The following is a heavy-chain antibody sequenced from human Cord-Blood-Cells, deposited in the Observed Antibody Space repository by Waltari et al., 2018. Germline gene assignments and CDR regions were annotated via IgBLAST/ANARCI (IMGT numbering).Heavy chain of an antibody. CDR1: GGSFSRYY. D-gene: IGHD2-2*01. J-gene: IGHJ3*02. V-gene: IGHV4-4*07. CDR2: IYTSGST. Sequence: QVQLQESGPGLVKPSETLSLTCPVSGGSFSRYYWSWTRQPAGQGLEWIGRIYTSGSTNYNPSLESRVTMSVDTSKNQFSLKLSSVTAADTAVYYCARDGTLGGYCSSTSCWDAFDIWGQGTMVTVSS. CDR3: ARDGTLGGYCSSTSCWDAFDI.